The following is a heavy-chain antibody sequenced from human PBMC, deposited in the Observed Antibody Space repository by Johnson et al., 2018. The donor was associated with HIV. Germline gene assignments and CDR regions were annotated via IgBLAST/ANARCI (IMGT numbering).Heavy chain of an antibody. CDR2: IRFDGSTK. V-gene: IGHV3-30*02. CDR3: AKDWAYSSSWYDEGLAFDI. Sequence: QVQLVESGGGVVQPGGSLRLSCAASGFTFSSFGMHWVRQAPGKGLEWVAFIRFDGSTKNYADSVKGRFTISRDNSKNMLYLQMNNVRAEDTAVYYCAKDWAYSSSWYDEGLAFDIWGQGTMVTVSS. J-gene: IGHJ3*02. CDR1: GFTFSSFG. D-gene: IGHD6-13*01.